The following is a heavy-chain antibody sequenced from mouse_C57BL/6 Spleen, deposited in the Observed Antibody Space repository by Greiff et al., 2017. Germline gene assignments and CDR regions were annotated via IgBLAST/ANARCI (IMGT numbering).Heavy chain of an antibody. V-gene: IGHV7-1*01. CDR3: ARDDLYDQGAMGY. J-gene: IGHJ4*01. D-gene: IGHD2-3*01. CDR1: GFTFSDFY. CDR2: SRNKANDSTT. Sequence: EVKLVESGGGLVQPGRSLGLSCATSGFTFSDFYMEWVRQAPGKGLEWIAASRNKANDSTTEYSASVKGRFSVSRDTSQSILYLQVNALRAEDTAIYYCARDDLYDQGAMGYWGQGTSVTVSS.